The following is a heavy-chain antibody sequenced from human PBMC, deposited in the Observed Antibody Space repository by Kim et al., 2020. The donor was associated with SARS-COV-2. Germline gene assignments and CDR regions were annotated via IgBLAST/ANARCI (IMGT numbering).Heavy chain of an antibody. CDR1: GYSFASYS. Sequence: GESLKISCHGSGYSFASYSIAWVRQLPGKGLEWMGFVYPDNSYTTYSPSFQGHVTFSADKSLSTAYLQWRSLRASDSAIYFCARHGNPYYYGSGSLPSWG. V-gene: IGHV5-51*01. CDR2: VYPDNSYT. CDR3: ARHGNPYYYGSGSLPS. D-gene: IGHD3-10*01. J-gene: IGHJ5*01.